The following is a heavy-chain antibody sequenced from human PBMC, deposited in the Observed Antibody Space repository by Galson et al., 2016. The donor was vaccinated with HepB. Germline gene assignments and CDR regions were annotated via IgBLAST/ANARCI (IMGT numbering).Heavy chain of an antibody. CDR1: GFTFNTYS. D-gene: IGHD3-3*02. Sequence: SLRLSCAASGFTFNTYSMNWVRQSPGKGLEWVSYIDTSSKSIVYADSVKGRFTITRDNAESSLYLQMDSLREEDTALYYCVRDFRSIGTFGCWGQGILVTVSS. V-gene: IGHV3-48*02. J-gene: IGHJ4*02. CDR2: IDTSSKSI. CDR3: VRDFRSIGTFGC.